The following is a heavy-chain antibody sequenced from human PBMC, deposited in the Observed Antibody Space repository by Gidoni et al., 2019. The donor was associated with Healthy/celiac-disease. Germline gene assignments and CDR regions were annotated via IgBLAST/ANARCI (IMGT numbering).Heavy chain of an antibody. D-gene: IGHD2-2*02. J-gene: IGHJ6*02. CDR2: ISSSSSYI. V-gene: IGHV3-21*01. CDR1: GFTFSSYS. CDR3: ARGGEGSVVVPAAISSYYYYGMDV. Sequence: EVQLVESGGGLVKPGGSLRLSCAASGFTFSSYSMHWVRQAPGKGLEWVSSISSSSSYIYYADSVKGRFTISRDNAKNSLYLQMNSLRAEDTAVYYCARGGEGSVVVPAAISSYYYYGMDVWGQGTTVTVSS.